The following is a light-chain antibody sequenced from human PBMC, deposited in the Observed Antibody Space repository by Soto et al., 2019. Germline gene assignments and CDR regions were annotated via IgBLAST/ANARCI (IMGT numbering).Light chain of an antibody. J-gene: IGKJ1*01. CDR3: QEYNDWPRGT. CDR1: QSVNTN. Sequence: EVVMTQSPATLSASPGERATLSCRASQSVNTNLAWYQKKPGQAPTVLAYAASTRATGIPDRFSGSGSGTDFTLTISSLQPEDFALYYCQEYNDWPRGTFGQGTKVEVK. CDR2: AAS. V-gene: IGKV3-15*01.